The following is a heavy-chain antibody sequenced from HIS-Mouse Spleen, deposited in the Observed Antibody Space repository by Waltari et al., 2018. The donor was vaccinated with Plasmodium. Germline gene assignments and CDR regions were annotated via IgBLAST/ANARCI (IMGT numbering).Heavy chain of an antibody. CDR2: INHSGST. CDR3: ATSNDI. J-gene: IGHJ3*02. V-gene: IGHV4-34*01. CDR1: GGSFSGYY. D-gene: IGHD7-27*01. Sequence: QVQLQQWGAGLLKPSETLSLTCAVYGGSFSGYYWSWIRQPPGKGRGWLEEINHSGSTKYNPSLKSRITISVDTSKNEFSLKLDSVTAADTAVYYCATSNDIWGQGTMVTVSS.